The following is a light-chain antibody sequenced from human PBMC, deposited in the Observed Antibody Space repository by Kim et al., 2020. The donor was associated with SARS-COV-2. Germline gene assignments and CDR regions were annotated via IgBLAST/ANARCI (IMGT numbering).Light chain of an antibody. CDR3: MQALQIPPWT. V-gene: IGKV2-28*01. CDR1: QSLLHSNGYNY. CDR2: LGS. Sequence: DIVMTQSPLSLPVTPGEPASISCRSSQSLLHSNGYNYLDWYLQKPGQSPQLLIYLGSNRASGVPDRFSGSGSGTDFTLEISRVEAEDVGVYYCMQALQIPPWTFGQGTKVDIK. J-gene: IGKJ1*01.